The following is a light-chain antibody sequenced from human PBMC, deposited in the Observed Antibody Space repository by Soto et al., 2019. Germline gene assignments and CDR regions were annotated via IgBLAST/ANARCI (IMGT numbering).Light chain of an antibody. CDR1: QSVSNN. J-gene: IGKJ1*01. Sequence: EIVMTQSPATLSVTPGERATLSCRASQSVSNNLAWYQKKPGQAPRLLIYGASTRATVIPARFSGSGSGTELTLTISSLQSEDFAVYYCQQYNNWWTFGQGTRVEIK. CDR2: GAS. V-gene: IGKV3-15*01. CDR3: QQYNNWWT.